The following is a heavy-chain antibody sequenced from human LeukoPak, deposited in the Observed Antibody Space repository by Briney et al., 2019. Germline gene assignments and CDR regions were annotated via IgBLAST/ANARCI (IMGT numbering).Heavy chain of an antibody. D-gene: IGHD3-10*01. CDR1: GGSISSGSYY. J-gene: IGHJ6*03. Sequence: PSETLSLTCTVSGGSISSGSYYWGWVRQPAGRGLEWIGRIYTSGRTNYNPSRKSRVTISVETSKNQFSLKLSSVTAADTAVYYCARTAMVRGVIITAYYYYYMDVWGKGTTVTVSS. CDR2: IYTSGRT. CDR3: ARTAMVRGVIITAYYYYYMDV. V-gene: IGHV4-61*02.